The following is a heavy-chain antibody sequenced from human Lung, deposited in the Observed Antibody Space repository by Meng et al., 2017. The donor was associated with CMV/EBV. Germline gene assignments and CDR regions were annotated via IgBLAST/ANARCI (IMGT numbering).Heavy chain of an antibody. Sequence: GESLKISCIVSGFTFREYWMNWVRQATWKGLEWLASIKPDGSDTYYADSVKGRFTISRDNAKNSVHLQMNSLRAEDTAVYYCFARPIDYWGQGTMVTVDS. J-gene: IGHJ4*02. CDR2: IKPDGSDT. CDR1: GFTFREYW. D-gene: IGHD6-6*01. V-gene: IGHV3-7*01. CDR3: FARPIDY.